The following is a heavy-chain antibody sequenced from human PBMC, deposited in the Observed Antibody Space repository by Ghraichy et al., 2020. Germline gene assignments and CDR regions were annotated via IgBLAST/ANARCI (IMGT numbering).Heavy chain of an antibody. Sequence: GGSLRLSCAASGLTFSDSAMHWVRQASGKGLEWVGRIRSKANSYATAYAASVKGRFTISRDDSKNTAYLQMNSLKTEDTAVYYCSRHGGIAVAAPVDYYYYGMDVWGQGTTVTVSS. J-gene: IGHJ6*02. CDR2: IRSKANSYAT. D-gene: IGHD6-19*01. CDR3: SRHGGIAVAAPVDYYYYGMDV. CDR1: GLTFSDSA. V-gene: IGHV3-73*01.